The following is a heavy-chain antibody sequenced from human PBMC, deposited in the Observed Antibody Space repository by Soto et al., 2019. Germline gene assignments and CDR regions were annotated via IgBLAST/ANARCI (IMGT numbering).Heavy chain of an antibody. CDR1: GGSLRSDDDY. CDR2: IHHSGNT. Sequence: QVQLQESGPGLVKPSQTLSLTCSVSGGSLRSDDDYWSWIRQPPGKGLEWIGYIHHSGNTYYNPSLENRITLSIDMSMKEFSLRLSVVSAADTAVYYCARWTNDIWGSHRQFFNYWGQGTLVTVSS. J-gene: IGHJ4*02. D-gene: IGHD3-16*02. CDR3: ARWTNDIWGSHRQFFNY. V-gene: IGHV4-30-4*01.